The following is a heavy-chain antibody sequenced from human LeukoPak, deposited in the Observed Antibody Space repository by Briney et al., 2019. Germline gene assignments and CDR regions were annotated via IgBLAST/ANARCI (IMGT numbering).Heavy chain of an antibody. CDR3: ASGRGIFGVVHFDY. D-gene: IGHD3-3*01. CDR1: GFTFSSYS. CDR2: ISSSSSYI. Sequence: GGSLRLSCAASGFTFSSYSMNWVRQAPGKGLEWVSSISSSSSYIYYADSVKGRFTISRDNAKNSLYLQMNSLRAEDTAVYYCASGRGIFGVVHFDYWGQGTLVTVSS. J-gene: IGHJ4*02. V-gene: IGHV3-21*01.